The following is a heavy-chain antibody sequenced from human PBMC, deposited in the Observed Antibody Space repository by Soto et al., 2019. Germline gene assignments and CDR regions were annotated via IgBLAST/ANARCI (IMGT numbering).Heavy chain of an antibody. CDR3: ARCSLVVIPVPGFDP. V-gene: IGHV4-31*03. D-gene: IGHD3-22*01. CDR2: IYYNGNT. Sequence: PSETLSLTCTVSGGSISSGGYYWSWIRQHPGRGLAWIGYIYYNGNTYYNPSLKSRVTVSVDTSKNQFSLNVRSVTAADTAVYYCARCSLVVIPVPGFDPWGQGTLVTVSS. J-gene: IGHJ5*02. CDR1: GGSISSGGYY.